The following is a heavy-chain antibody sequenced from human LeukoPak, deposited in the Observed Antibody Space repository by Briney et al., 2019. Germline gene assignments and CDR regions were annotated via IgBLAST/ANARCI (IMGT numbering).Heavy chain of an antibody. CDR1: GFSFYDNYQY. J-gene: IGHJ4*02. CDR3: ARDGPSGTPEFDY. CDR2: IHPKSGNT. V-gene: IGHV1-2*02. Sequence: ASVKVSCKASGFSFYDNYQYLYWVRQAPGQGLESMGCIHPKSGNTEYPQKFQGRVILTRDTSINTAYIELRDLTSDDTAVYFCARDGPSGTPEFDYWGQGTLVTVSS.